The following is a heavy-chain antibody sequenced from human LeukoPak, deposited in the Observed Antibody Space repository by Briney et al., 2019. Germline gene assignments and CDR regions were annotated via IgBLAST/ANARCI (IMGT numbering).Heavy chain of an antibody. J-gene: IGHJ4*02. V-gene: IGHV3-23*01. CDR2: ISGSGGST. CDR1: GFTFSSYA. CDR3: AKDHDYYDSSGYYRTTDY. D-gene: IGHD3-22*01. Sequence: GSLRLSCAASGFTFSSYAMSWVRQAPGKGLEWVSAISGSGGSTYYADSVKGRFTISRDNSKNTLYLQMNSLRAEDTAVYYCAKDHDYYDSSGYYRTTDYWGQGTLVTVSS.